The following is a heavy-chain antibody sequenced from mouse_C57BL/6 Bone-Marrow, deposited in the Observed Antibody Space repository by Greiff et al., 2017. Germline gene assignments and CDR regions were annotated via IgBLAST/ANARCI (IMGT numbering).Heavy chain of an antibody. CDR3: ATAQATPHFDY. J-gene: IGHJ2*01. CDR1: GYTFTSYG. V-gene: IGHV1-81*01. D-gene: IGHD3-2*02. CDR2: IYPRSGNT. Sequence: QVQLQQSGAELARPGASVKLSCKASGYTFTSYGISWVKQRTGQGLEWIGEIYPRSGNTYSNEKFKGKATLTADKSSSTAYMELRSLTSEDSAVYFCATAQATPHFDYWGQGTTLTVSS.